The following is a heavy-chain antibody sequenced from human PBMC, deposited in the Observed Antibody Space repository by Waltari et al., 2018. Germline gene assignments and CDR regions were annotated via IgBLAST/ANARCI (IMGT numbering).Heavy chain of an antibody. Sequence: QVQVVESGGGVVQPGRSLRLSCGVSGLTFNNYGMHWVRQAPGKGLGWVAIIWFDGVGKYYADSVNGRFTISRDNSKNSLYLQMNSLRAEDTAVYYCATTSGTNWHLNYWGQGTLVTVSS. D-gene: IGHD1-1*01. CDR2: IWFDGVGK. CDR1: GLTFNNYG. V-gene: IGHV3-33*01. J-gene: IGHJ4*02. CDR3: ATTSGTNWHLNY.